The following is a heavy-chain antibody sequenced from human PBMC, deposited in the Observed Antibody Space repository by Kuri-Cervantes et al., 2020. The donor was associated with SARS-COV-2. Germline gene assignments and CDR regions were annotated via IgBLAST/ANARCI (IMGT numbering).Heavy chain of an antibody. CDR3: ARDFWSGYYGGNWFDP. J-gene: IGHJ5*02. CDR2: INHSGST. D-gene: IGHD3-3*01. V-gene: IGHV4-38-2*02. CDR1: GYSISSGYY. Sequence: SETLSLTCAVSGYSISSGYYWGRIRQPPGKGLEWIGEINHSGSTNYNPSLKSRVTISVDTSKNQFSLKLSSVTAADTAVYYCARDFWSGYYGGNWFDPWGQGTLVTVSS.